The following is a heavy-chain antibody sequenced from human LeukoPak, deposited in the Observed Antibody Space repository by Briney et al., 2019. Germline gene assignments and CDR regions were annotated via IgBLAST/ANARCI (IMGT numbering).Heavy chain of an antibody. D-gene: IGHD3-16*01. CDR2: IYSGGST. J-gene: IGHJ1*01. CDR3: ARSEVMPEYFQH. CDR1: GFTVSSNY. V-gene: IGHV3-53*01. Sequence: PGGSLRLSCAASGFTVSSNYMSWVRQATGKGLEWVSVIYSGGSTYYADSVKGRFTISRDNSKSTLYLQMNSLRAEDTAVYYCARSEVMPEYFQHWGQGTLVTVSS.